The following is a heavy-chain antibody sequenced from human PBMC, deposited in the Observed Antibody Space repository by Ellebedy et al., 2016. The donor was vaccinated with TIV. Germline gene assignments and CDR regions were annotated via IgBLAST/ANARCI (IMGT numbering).Heavy chain of an antibody. J-gene: IGHJ5*02. V-gene: IGHV3-74*01. D-gene: IGHD3-9*01. CDR3: GMGGGTHFDWLLA. CDR1: GFTFNRCW. Sequence: PGGSLRLSCAASGFTFNRCWMHWVRQVPGKGLEWISRINSDVSSTTYADSVEGRFSISRDNAKNTVFLQMNSLRAEDTAVYYFGMGGGTHFDWLLAWGQGTLVTVSS. CDR2: INSDVSST.